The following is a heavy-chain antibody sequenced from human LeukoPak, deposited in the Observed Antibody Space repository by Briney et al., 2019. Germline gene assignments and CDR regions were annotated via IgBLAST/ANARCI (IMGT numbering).Heavy chain of an antibody. Sequence: GGSLRLSCVASGFTFASYSMNWVRQAPGKGLEWVSSISGDSTYIYNAGSVKGRFTISRDNAQASLYLQMISLRADDTAVYYCARVWGRLERQSDPDYWGQGTLVIVSS. CDR3: ARVWGRLERQSDPDY. V-gene: IGHV3-21*01. D-gene: IGHD1-1*01. J-gene: IGHJ4*02. CDR2: ISGDSTYI. CDR1: GFTFASYS.